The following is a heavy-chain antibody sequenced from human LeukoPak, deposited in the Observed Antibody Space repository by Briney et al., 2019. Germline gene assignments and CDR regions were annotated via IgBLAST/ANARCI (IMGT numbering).Heavy chain of an antibody. Sequence: SETLSLTCTVSGGSVSTYYWNWIRQPPGKGLEWIGYIYYSGSTNYNPSLKSRVTISVDTSKNQFSLKLSSVTAADTAVYYCARVEGYYDILTGYYSDGAYFDYWGQGTLVTVSS. CDR2: IYYSGST. CDR3: ARVEGYYDILTGYYSDGAYFDY. V-gene: IGHV4-59*02. CDR1: GGSVSTYY. J-gene: IGHJ4*02. D-gene: IGHD3-9*01.